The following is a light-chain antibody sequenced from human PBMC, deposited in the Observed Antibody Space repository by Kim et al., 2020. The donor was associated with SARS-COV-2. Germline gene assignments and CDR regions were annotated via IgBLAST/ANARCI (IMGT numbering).Light chain of an antibody. V-gene: IGLV3-19*01. J-gene: IGLJ2*01. Sequence: SSELTQDPAVSVALGQTVRITCQGDSLRSYYATWYQQKPGQAPILVIYGKNNRPSGIPDRFSGSSSGNTASLTITGTQAGDEADYYCNSRDNNDNVVFGGGTQLTVL. CDR3: NSRDNNDNVV. CDR1: SLRSYY. CDR2: GKN.